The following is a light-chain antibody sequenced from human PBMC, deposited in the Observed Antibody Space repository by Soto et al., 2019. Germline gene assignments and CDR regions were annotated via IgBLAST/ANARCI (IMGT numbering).Light chain of an antibody. CDR2: DAF. Sequence: DFQMTQSPSSRSAYVGDRVIITCQASRDINNFINWYQHKPGKPPKLLIYDAFKLARGVPSKFSGTGSGTEFTLIINNLQPEDIATYCCLQYDNLPYTFGQGTKLEIK. CDR3: LQYDNLPYT. CDR1: RDINNF. J-gene: IGKJ2*01. V-gene: IGKV1-33*01.